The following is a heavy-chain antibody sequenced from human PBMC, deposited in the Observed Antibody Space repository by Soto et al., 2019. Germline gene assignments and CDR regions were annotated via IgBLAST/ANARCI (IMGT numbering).Heavy chain of an antibody. D-gene: IGHD3-3*01. Sequence: ASVKVSCKASGYRFTSYGITWVRQAPGQGLEWMGWISVYNGNTNYAQKLQDRVIMTTDTSTNTAYMELLSLRSDDTAVYYCARDKGYYFFSSGYLDYYFDYWG. CDR2: ISVYNGNT. J-gene: IGHJ4*01. CDR3: ARDKGYYFFSSGYLDYYFDY. CDR1: GYRFTSYG. V-gene: IGHV1-18*01.